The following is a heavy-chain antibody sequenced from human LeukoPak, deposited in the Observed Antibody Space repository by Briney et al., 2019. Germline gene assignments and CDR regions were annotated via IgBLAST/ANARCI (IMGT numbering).Heavy chain of an antibody. CDR1: GYTFTSYG. V-gene: IGHV1-18*01. D-gene: IGHD3-22*01. CDR2: ISAYNGNT. CDR3: ARAPLTYYDSSDQIKVQGAFDI. Sequence: ASVKVSCKASGYTFTSYGISWVRQAPGQGLEWMGWISAYNGNTNYAQKLQGRVTMTTDTSTSTAYMELRSLRSDDTAVYYCARAPLTYYDSSDQIKVQGAFDIWGQGTMVTVSS. J-gene: IGHJ3*02.